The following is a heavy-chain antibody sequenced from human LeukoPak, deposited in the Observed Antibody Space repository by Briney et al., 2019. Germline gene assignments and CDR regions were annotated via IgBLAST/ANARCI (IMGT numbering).Heavy chain of an antibody. CDR1: GGTSSSYA. CDR3: ARTTHANWFDP. D-gene: IGHD1-1*01. Sequence: ASVKVSCKASGGTSSSYAISWVRQAPGQGLEWMGWINPNSGGTNYAQKFQGRVTMTRDTSISTAYMELSRLRSDDTAVYYCARTTHANWFDPWGQGTLVTVSS. J-gene: IGHJ5*02. CDR2: INPNSGGT. V-gene: IGHV1-2*02.